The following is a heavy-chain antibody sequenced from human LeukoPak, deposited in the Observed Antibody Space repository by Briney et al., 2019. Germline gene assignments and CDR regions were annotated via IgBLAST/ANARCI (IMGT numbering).Heavy chain of an antibody. D-gene: IGHD7-27*01. CDR3: ARDKRAGDSYFDS. Sequence: GGSLRLSCAASGFTFSSYSMNWVRQAPGKGLEWVSSISSSSSYIYYADSVRGRFTISRDNAKYSLYLQMDSLRAEDTAVYYCARDKRAGDSYFDSWGQGTLVTVSS. CDR1: GFTFSSYS. CDR2: ISSSSSYI. V-gene: IGHV3-21*01. J-gene: IGHJ4*02.